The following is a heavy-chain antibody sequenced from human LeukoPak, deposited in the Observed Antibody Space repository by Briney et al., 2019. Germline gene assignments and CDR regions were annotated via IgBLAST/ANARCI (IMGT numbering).Heavy chain of an antibody. J-gene: IGHJ4*02. CDR3: ARDLGSNTVTTYYFDY. CDR2: ISYDGSNK. Sequence: PGRSLRLSCAASGFTFSSYAMHWVRQAPGKGLEWVAVISYDGSNKYYADSVKGRFTISRDNSKNTLYLQMNSLRAEDTAVYYCARDLGSNTVTTYYFDYWGQGPWSPSPQ. D-gene: IGHD4-11*01. V-gene: IGHV3-30-3*01. CDR1: GFTFSSYA.